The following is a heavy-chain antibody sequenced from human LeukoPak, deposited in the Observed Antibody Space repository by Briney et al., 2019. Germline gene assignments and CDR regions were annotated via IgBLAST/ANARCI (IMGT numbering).Heavy chain of an antibody. CDR1: GYTFTSYG. Sequence: GASVKVSCKASGYTFTSYGISWVRQAPGQGLEWMGWISAYNGNTNYAQKLQGRVTMTTDTSTSTAYMELRSLRSDDTAVYYCASDPGPPVAGTIGMAYWGQGTLVTVSS. CDR3: ASDPGPPVAGTIGMAY. J-gene: IGHJ4*02. D-gene: IGHD6-19*01. V-gene: IGHV1-18*01. CDR2: ISAYNGNT.